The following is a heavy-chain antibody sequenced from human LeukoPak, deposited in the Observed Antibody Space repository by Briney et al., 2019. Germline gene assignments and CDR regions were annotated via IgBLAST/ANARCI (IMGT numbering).Heavy chain of an antibody. CDR1: VFTFSTYN. J-gene: IGHJ4*02. CDR3: ARDHPIAAAGPVDY. D-gene: IGHD6-13*01. V-gene: IGHV3-7*01. CDR2: IKQDGSEK. Sequence: PGGSLRLSCAASVFTFSTYNMNWVRQAPGKGLEWVANIKQDGSEKYYVDSVKGRFTISRDNAKNSLYLQMNSLRAEDTAVYYCARDHPIAAAGPVDYWGQGTLVTVSS.